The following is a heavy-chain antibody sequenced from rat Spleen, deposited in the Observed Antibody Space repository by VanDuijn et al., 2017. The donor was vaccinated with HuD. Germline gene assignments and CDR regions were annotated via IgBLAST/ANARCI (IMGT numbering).Heavy chain of an antibody. J-gene: IGHJ2*01. D-gene: IGHD1-1*01. CDR1: GFTFSDYT. V-gene: IGHV5-7*01. CDR2: VSPTGGST. Sequence: EVQLVESGGGLVRPGGSLKVSCAASGFTFSDYTMAWVRQAPKKGLEWVASVSPTGGSTYYPDSVKGRFTMSRDNAENTVHLQMDSLRSEDTATYYCARHPITTVSYYFDYWGQGVMVTVSS. CDR3: ARHPITTVSYYFDY.